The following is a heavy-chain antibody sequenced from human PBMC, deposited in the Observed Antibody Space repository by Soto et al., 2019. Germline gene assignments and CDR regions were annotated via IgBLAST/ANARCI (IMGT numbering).Heavy chain of an antibody. CDR2: ISYDGSNK. Sequence: QVQLVESGGGVVQPGRSLRLSCAASGFTFSSYAMHWVRQAPGKGLEWVAVISYDGSNKYYADSVKGRFTISRDNSKNTLYLQMNSLRAEDTAVYYCARTPQGLAGTGVVYWGQGTLVTVSS. J-gene: IGHJ4*02. CDR3: ARTPQGLAGTGVVY. V-gene: IGHV3-30-3*01. CDR1: GFTFSSYA. D-gene: IGHD6-19*01.